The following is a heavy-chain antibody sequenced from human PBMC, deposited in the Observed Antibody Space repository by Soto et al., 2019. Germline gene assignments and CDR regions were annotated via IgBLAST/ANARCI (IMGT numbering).Heavy chain of an antibody. CDR1: GFTFSNYW. Sequence: GSLRLSCPASGFTFSNYWMSWVRQAPGKGLEWVANIKQDGSEKYYVDSVTGRFTTSRDNAKNSLHLQMNSLRAEDTAVYYCARGFSYFDWLFQFPFDYWGQGTLVTVSS. J-gene: IGHJ4*02. CDR2: IKQDGSEK. D-gene: IGHD3-9*01. CDR3: ARGFSYFDWLFQFPFDY. V-gene: IGHV3-7*01.